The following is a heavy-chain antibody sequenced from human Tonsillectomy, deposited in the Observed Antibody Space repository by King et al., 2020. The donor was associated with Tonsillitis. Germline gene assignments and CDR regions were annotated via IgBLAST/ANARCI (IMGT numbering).Heavy chain of an antibody. CDR1: GFTFSSYA. CDR2: ISYDGSNK. D-gene: IGHD3-22*01. V-gene: IGHV3-30*04. CDR3: ARPGMIVVVIGSRGFGY. Sequence: VQLVESGGGVVQPGRSLRLSCAASGFTFSSYAMHWVRQAPGKGLEWVAVISYDGSNKYYADSVKGRFTISRDNSKNTLYLQMNSLRAEDTAVYYCARPGMIVVVIGSRGFGYWGQGTLVPVSS. J-gene: IGHJ4*02.